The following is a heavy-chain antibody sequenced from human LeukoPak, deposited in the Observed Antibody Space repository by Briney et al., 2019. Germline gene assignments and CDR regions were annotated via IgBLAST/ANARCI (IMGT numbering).Heavy chain of an antibody. D-gene: IGHD3-10*02. CDR2: MSHIGTT. V-gene: IGHV4-34*01. J-gene: IGHJ4*02. Sequence: SETLSLTCAVYGGSFTDYHWSWVRQPPGKRLEWIGQMSHIGTTKYNPSLNSRVTMSVDTSKKQFSLKLTSVTAADTAIYYCARGVPGFWGQGTLVTVSS. CDR1: GGSFTDYH. CDR3: ARGVPGF.